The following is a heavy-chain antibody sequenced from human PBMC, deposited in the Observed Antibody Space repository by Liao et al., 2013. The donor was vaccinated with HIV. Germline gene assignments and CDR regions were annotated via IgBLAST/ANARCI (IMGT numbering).Heavy chain of an antibody. V-gene: IGHV4-4*07. CDR1: GGSISSYY. CDR3: ARDMDFWSGRNYYFDY. J-gene: IGHJ4*02. D-gene: IGHD3-3*01. Sequence: QLQLQESGPGLVKPSETLSLTCTVSGGSISSYYWSWIRQPAGKGLEWIGRVYTSGSTNYNPSLKSRVTMSVDTSKNQFSLKLRSVTAADTAVYYCARDMDFWSGRNYYFDYWGQGTLVTVSS. CDR2: VYTSGST.